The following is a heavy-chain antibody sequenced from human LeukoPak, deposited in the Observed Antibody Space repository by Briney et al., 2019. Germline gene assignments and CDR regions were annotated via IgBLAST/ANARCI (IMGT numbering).Heavy chain of an antibody. CDR1: GYTFTSYF. Sequence: ASVKVSCKASGYTFTSYFMHWVRRAPGQGLEWMGWINPNSCGTNYAQKFQGRVTMTRDTSISTAYMELSRLRSDDTAVYYCARGQDIVVVVAATGRFDPWGQGTLVTVSS. V-gene: IGHV1-2*02. J-gene: IGHJ5*02. CDR3: ARGQDIVVVVAATGRFDP. CDR2: INPNSCGT. D-gene: IGHD2-15*01.